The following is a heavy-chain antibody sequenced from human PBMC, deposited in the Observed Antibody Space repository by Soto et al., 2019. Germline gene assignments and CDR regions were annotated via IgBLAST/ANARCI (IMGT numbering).Heavy chain of an antibody. J-gene: IGHJ6*02. Sequence: SVKVSCKASGGTFSSYAISWVRQAPGQGLEWMGGIIPIFGTANYAQKFQGRVTITADESTSTAYMELSSLRSEDTAVYYCARDTMRMVRGVAEYYYCGMDVWGQGTTVTVSS. CDR1: GGTFSSYA. D-gene: IGHD3-10*01. CDR2: IIPIFGTA. V-gene: IGHV1-69*13. CDR3: ARDTMRMVRGVAEYYYCGMDV.